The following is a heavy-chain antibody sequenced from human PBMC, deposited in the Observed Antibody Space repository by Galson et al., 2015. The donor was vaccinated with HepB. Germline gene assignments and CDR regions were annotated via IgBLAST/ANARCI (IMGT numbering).Heavy chain of an antibody. CDR3: VRGAGTFDI. CDR2: TYYRSKWFN. V-gene: IGHV6-1*01. J-gene: IGHJ3*02. CDR1: GDSVSNHSAT. Sequence: CAISGDSVSNHSATWNWIRQSPSTGLEWLGRTYYRSKWFNDYPVSVKSRITIAPDTSKSQFSLQLSSVTPEDTALYYCVRGAGTFDIWGQGTMVTVSS. D-gene: IGHD6-13*01.